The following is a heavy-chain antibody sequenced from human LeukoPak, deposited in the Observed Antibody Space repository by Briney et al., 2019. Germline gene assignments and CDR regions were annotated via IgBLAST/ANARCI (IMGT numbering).Heavy chain of an antibody. CDR1: GGSISSYY. V-gene: IGHV4-59*08. CDR2: IYYSGST. D-gene: IGHD6-13*01. J-gene: IGHJ3*02. Sequence: PSETLSLTCTVSGGSISSYYWSWIRQPPGKGLEWIGYIYYSGSTNYNPSLKSRVTISADTSKNQFSLKLSSVTAADTAVYYCARLLYAAALDAFDIWGQGTMVTVSS. CDR3: ARLLYAAALDAFDI.